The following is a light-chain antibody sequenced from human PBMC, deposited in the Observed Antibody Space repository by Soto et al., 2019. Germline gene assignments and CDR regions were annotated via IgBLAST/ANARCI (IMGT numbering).Light chain of an antibody. Sequence: EDVLTQSPGTLSLSPGERATLSCRASQNINNNFLAWYQQKPGQAPMLLIYGASSRTTGIPDRFSGRGSATDFTRTISRLEPEDFAVYYCQQHGISHITFGQGTRLEIK. J-gene: IGKJ5*01. CDR3: QQHGISHIT. CDR2: GAS. CDR1: QNINNNF. V-gene: IGKV3-20*01.